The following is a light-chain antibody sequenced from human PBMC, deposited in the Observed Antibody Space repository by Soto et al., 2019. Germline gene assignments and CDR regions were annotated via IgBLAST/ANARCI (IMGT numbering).Light chain of an antibody. V-gene: IGLV2-14*01. Sequence: QAVLIEPASGSGSPGHSITISCTGTSRDVGGSNYVSWYQHHPHRAPKLLIYEFSYRPSGVSSRFSGSKSGNTASLTISGLQAEEGADYYCSSYTSSNTLEVFGVGTKVTVL. CDR1: SRDVGGSNY. J-gene: IGLJ1*01. CDR3: SSYTSSNTLEV. CDR2: EFS.